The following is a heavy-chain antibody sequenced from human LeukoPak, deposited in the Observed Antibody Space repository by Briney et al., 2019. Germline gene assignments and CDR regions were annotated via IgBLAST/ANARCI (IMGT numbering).Heavy chain of an antibody. Sequence: GGTLRLSCAASGFTFSSYGMSWVRQAPGKGLEWVSAISGSGGSTYYADSVRGRFTISRDNSKNTLYLQMNSLRAEDTAVYYCARDQPSGDFDYWGQGTLVTVSS. J-gene: IGHJ4*02. CDR3: ARDQPSGDFDY. CDR1: GFTFSSYG. CDR2: ISGSGGST. D-gene: IGHD3-10*01. V-gene: IGHV3-23*01.